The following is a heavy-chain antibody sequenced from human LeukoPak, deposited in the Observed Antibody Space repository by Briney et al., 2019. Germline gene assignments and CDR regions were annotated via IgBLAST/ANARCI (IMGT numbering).Heavy chain of an antibody. CDR1: GYTFTNYD. J-gene: IGHJ5*02. V-gene: IGHV1-8*01. CDR2: MNPNSGNT. CDR3: ARGLSSIWSPGWFDP. Sequence: ASVKVSCKASGYTFTNYDINWVRQATGQGFEWMGWMNPNSGNTGYAQKFQGRVTMTRNTPISTAYMELSSLTSDDTAVYYCARGLSSIWSPGWFDPWGQGTLVTVSS. D-gene: IGHD6-13*01.